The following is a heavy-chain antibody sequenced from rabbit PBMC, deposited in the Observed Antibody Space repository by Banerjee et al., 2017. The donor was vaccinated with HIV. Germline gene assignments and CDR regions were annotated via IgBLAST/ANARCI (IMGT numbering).Heavy chain of an antibody. V-gene: IGHV1S45*01. CDR1: GFSFSNKYV. Sequence: QEQLEESGGDLVKPGGTLTLTCTASGFSFSNKYVMCWVRQAPGKGLEWIACITTDSSVNTYYASWAKGRFTISKTSSTTVTLQMTSLTAADTATYFCARDMGAGGDTYTFTLWGPGTLVTVS. D-gene: IGHD6-1*01. CDR3: ARDMGAGGDTYTFTL. CDR2: ITTDSSVNT. J-gene: IGHJ4*01.